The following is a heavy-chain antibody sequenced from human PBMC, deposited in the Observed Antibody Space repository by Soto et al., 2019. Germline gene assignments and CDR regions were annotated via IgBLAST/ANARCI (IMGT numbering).Heavy chain of an antibody. CDR3: AKILLWFGESDYGMDV. CDR2: ISYDGSNK. CDR1: GFTFSSYG. V-gene: IGHV3-30*18. Sequence: QVQLVESGGGVVQPGRSLRLSCAASGFTFSSYGMHWVRQAPGKGLEWVAVISYDGSNKYYADSVKGRFTISRDNSKNPLYLQMNSLRAEDTAVYYCAKILLWFGESDYGMDVWGQGTTVTVSS. D-gene: IGHD3-10*01. J-gene: IGHJ6*02.